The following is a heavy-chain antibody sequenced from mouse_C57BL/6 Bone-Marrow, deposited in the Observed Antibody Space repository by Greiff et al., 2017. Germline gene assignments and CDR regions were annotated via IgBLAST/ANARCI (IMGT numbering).Heavy chain of an antibody. CDR2: IHPNSGST. J-gene: IGHJ1*03. V-gene: IGHV1-64*01. CDR1: GYTFTSYW. CDR3: ASLGRFDWYVDV. Sequence: VQLQQPGAELVKPGASVKLSCKASGYTFTSYWMHWVKQRPGQGLEWIGMIHPNSGSTNYNEKLKSKATLTVDKSSSTAYMQLSSLTSEDSAVYYCASLGRFDWYVDVWGTGTTVTVSS. D-gene: IGHD4-1*01.